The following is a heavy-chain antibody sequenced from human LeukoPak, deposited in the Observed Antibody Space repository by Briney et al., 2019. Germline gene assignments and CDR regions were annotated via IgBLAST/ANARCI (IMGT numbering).Heavy chain of an antibody. D-gene: IGHD1-26*01. CDR2: INHSGST. Sequence: SETLSLTCAVYGGSFSGYYWSWIRQPPGKGLEWIGEINHSGSTNYNPSLKSRVTISVDTSKNQFSLKLSSVTAADTAVYYCARVIGHSADKNNWFDPWGQGTLVTVSS. CDR1: GGSFSGYY. CDR3: ARVIGHSADKNNWFDP. V-gene: IGHV4-34*01. J-gene: IGHJ5*02.